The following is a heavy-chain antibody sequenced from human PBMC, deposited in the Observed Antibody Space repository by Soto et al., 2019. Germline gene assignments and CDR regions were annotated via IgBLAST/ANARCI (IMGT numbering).Heavy chain of an antibody. J-gene: IGHJ6*02. CDR2: IIPIFGTA. CDR1: GGTFSSYA. CDR3: ASVAAKYYYYGMDV. V-gene: IGHV1-69*12. Sequence: QVQLVQSGAEVKKPGSSVKVSCKASGGTFSSYAINWVRQAPGQGLEWMGGIIPIFGTADYAQKFQGRVTITADESTTTAYMQLSSVRSEDTAVYYCASVAAKYYYYGMDVWGQGTTVTVSS. D-gene: IGHD1-26*01.